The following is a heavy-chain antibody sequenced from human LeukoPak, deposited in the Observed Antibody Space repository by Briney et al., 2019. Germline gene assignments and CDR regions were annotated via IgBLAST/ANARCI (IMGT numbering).Heavy chain of an antibody. Sequence: PSETLSLTCAVYGGSFSGYYWSWIRQPPGKGLEWIGEINHSGSTNYNPSLKSRVTISVDTSKNQFSLKLSSVTAADTAVYYCATVTVPAASGAFDYWGQGTLVTVSS. CDR3: ATVTVPAASGAFDY. D-gene: IGHD2-2*01. CDR1: GGSFSGYY. V-gene: IGHV4-34*01. J-gene: IGHJ4*02. CDR2: INHSGST.